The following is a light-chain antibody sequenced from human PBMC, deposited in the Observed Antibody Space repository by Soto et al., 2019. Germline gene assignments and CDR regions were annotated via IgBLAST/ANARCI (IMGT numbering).Light chain of an antibody. CDR1: QSVSSY. V-gene: IGKV3-11*01. J-gene: IGKJ4*01. CDR2: DAS. Sequence: EIVLTQSPATLSLSPGERATLSCRASQSVSSYLAWYQQKPGQAPRLLIYDASNRATGIPARFSGSGSGTDFTLTIRSIETEDFAVYYCQQRSNWKLTFGGGTKVDIK. CDR3: QQRSNWKLT.